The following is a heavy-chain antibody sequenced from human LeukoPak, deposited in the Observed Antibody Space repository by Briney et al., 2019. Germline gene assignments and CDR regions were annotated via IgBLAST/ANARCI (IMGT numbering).Heavy chain of an antibody. CDR1: GFTFSSHA. Sequence: GGSLRLSCAASGFTFSSHAMSWVRQAPGKGLEWVSGISGSGGSTYYADSVKGRFTISRDNSKNTLYLQMNSLRADDTAVYYCAKDGDCWGLKGGFDYWGQGTLVTVSS. J-gene: IGHJ4*02. CDR3: AKDGDCWGLKGGFDY. V-gene: IGHV3-23*01. D-gene: IGHD2-21*02. CDR2: ISGSGGST.